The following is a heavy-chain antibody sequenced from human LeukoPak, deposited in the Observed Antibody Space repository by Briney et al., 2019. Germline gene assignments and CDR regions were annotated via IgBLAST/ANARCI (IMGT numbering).Heavy chain of an antibody. V-gene: IGHV4-59*01. D-gene: IGHD3-10*01. Sequence: SETLSLTCTVSGGSISSYYWSWIRQPPGKGLEWIGYIYYSGSTNYNPSLKSRVTISVDTSKNQFSLKLSSVTAADTAVYYCARAGEYYYGSGSYYRANWFDPWGQGTLVTVSS. CDR2: IYYSGST. CDR3: ARAGEYYYGSGSYYRANWFDP. J-gene: IGHJ5*02. CDR1: GGSISSYY.